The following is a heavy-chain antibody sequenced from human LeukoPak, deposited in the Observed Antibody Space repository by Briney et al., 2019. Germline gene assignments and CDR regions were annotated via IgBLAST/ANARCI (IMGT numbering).Heavy chain of an antibody. Sequence: PSETLSLTCTVSGGSISSSSYYWGWIRQPPGKGLEWIGSIYYSGSTYYNPSLKSRVTISVDTSKNQFSLKLSSVTAADTAVYYCARSTMIVCYFDYWGQGTLVTVSS. CDR3: ARSTMIVCYFDY. CDR1: GGSISSSSYY. CDR2: IYYSGST. D-gene: IGHD3-22*01. J-gene: IGHJ4*02. V-gene: IGHV4-39*01.